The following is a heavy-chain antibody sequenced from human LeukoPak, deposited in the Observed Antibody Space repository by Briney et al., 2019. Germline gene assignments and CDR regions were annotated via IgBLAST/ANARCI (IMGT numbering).Heavy chain of an antibody. Sequence: GGSLRLSCAASGFTFSSYAMHWVRQAPGKGLEWVAVISYDGSNKYYADSVKGRFTISRDNSKNTLYLQMNSLRAEDTAVYYCARDSEGMTTVTYYYMDVWGKGTTVTVSS. D-gene: IGHD4-17*01. CDR2: ISYDGSNK. J-gene: IGHJ6*03. V-gene: IGHV3-30-3*01. CDR1: GFTFSSYA. CDR3: ARDSEGMTTVTYYYMDV.